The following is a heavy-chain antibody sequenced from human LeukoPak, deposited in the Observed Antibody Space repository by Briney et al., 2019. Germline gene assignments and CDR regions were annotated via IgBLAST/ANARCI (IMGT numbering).Heavy chain of an antibody. CDR2: IYSGGTT. CDR3: ARRAGGYSHPYDY. CDR1: GFTVSSNY. J-gene: IGHJ4*02. Sequence: PGGSLRLSCAASGFTVSSNYMSWVRQAPGKGLEWVSLIYSGGTTYYADSVKGRFTISRDNSKNALYLQMNSLRAEDTAVYYCARRAGGYSHPYDYWGQGILVTVSS. D-gene: IGHD4-23*01. V-gene: IGHV3-53*01.